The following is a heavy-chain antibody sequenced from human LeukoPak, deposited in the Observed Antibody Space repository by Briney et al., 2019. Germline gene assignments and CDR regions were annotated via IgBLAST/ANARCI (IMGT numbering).Heavy chain of an antibody. V-gene: IGHV3-9*01. CDR3: AKDRKWGDGMDV. CDR2: ISWNRGSI. Sequence: GGSLRLSCGASGFTFDDYAIHWVRQAPGKGLEWVSGISWNRGSIGYADSVKGRFTISRDNAKNSLYLQMNSLRAEDTALYYCAKDRKWGDGMDVWGQGTTVTVSS. D-gene: IGHD1-26*01. CDR1: GFTFDDYA. J-gene: IGHJ6*02.